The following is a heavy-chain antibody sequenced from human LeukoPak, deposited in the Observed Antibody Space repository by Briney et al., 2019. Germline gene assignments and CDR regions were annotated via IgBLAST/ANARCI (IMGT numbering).Heavy chain of an antibody. Sequence: SETLSLTCTVSGGSISSYYWSWIRQPPGKGLEWIGYIYYSGSTNYNPSLKSRVTISVDTSKNQFSLELSSVTAADTAVYYCAREGSSRWAGFDYWGQGTLVTVSS. V-gene: IGHV4-59*01. CDR1: GGSISSYY. D-gene: IGHD3-10*01. CDR3: AREGSSRWAGFDY. CDR2: IYYSGST. J-gene: IGHJ4*02.